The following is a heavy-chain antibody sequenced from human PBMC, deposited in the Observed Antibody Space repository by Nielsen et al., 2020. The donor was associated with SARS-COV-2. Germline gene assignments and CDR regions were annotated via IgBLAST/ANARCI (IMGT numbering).Heavy chain of an antibody. J-gene: IGHJ6*02. D-gene: IGHD4-11*01. CDR2: IYYSGST. CDR1: GGSISSYY. Sequence: GSLRLSCTVSGGSISSYYWSWIRQPPGKGLEWIGYIYYSGSTNYNPSLKSRVTISVDTSKNQFSLKLSSVTAADTAVYYCARTDVDYSNGNHYGMDVWGQGTTVTVSS. V-gene: IGHV4-59*01. CDR3: ARTDVDYSNGNHYGMDV.